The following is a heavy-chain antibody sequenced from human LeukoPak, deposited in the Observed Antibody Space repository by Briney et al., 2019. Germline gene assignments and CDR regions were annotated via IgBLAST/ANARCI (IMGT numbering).Heavy chain of an antibody. J-gene: IGHJ4*02. CDR3: AREGDTAMVQFDY. D-gene: IGHD5-18*01. V-gene: IGHV4-34*01. CDR2: INHSGST. Sequence: SETLSLTCAVYGGSFSGFYWSWIRQPPGKGLEWIGEINHSGSTNYNPFLKSRVTISVDTSKNQFSLKLSSVTAADTAVYYCAREGDTAMVQFDYWGQGTLVTVSS. CDR1: GGSFSGFY.